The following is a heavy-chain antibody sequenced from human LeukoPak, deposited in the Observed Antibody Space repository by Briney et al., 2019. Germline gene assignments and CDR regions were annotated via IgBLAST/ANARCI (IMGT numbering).Heavy chain of an antibody. CDR3: ARGGAYYYYMDV. Sequence: GGSLRLSCAASEFSVGSNYMTWVRQAPGKGLEWVSLIYSGGSTYYADSVKGRFTISRDNSKNTLYLQMNSLRAEDTAVYYCARGGAYYYYMDVWGEGTTVTVSS. J-gene: IGHJ6*03. CDR2: IYSGGST. V-gene: IGHV3-66*01. CDR1: EFSVGSNY. D-gene: IGHD4/OR15-4a*01.